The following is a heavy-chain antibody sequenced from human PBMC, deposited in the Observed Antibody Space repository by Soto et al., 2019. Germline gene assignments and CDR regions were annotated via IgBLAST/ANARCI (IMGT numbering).Heavy chain of an antibody. Sequence: SVKVSCKASGVTFSSETLGWVRQAPGQGLEWVGGIIPLFGTASYAQKFQGRVTITADESTSTVYMELSSLRSDDTAVYFCATELGENPASPFDAWGQGALVTSPQ. V-gene: IGHV1-69*13. CDR1: GVTFSSET. CDR2: IIPLFGTA. D-gene: IGHD3-10*01. J-gene: IGHJ4*02. CDR3: ATELGENPASPFDA.